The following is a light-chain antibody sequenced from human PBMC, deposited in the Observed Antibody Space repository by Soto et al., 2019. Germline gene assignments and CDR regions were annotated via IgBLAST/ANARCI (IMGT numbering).Light chain of an antibody. Sequence: EIVLTQSPGTLSLSSGERATLSCRASQSVISTYLAWYQQKPGQAPRLLIYGASSRATGIPDRFSGSGSGTDFTLIISRLEPEDFAVYFCQQYGSSPAITFGQGTRLEIK. CDR3: QQYGSSPAIT. V-gene: IGKV3-20*01. J-gene: IGKJ5*01. CDR1: QSVISTY. CDR2: GAS.